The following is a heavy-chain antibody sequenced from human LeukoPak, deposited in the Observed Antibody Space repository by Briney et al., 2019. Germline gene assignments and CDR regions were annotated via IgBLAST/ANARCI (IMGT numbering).Heavy chain of an antibody. CDR3: AKAHDYGNAIFDY. Sequence: PGGSLRLSCAASGFTFRNYAMHWVRQAPGKGLEWVSGISWNSGSIGYADSVKGRFTISRDNAKNSLYLQMNSLRAEDTALYYCAKAHDYGNAIFDYWGQGTLVTVSS. CDR1: GFTFRNYA. J-gene: IGHJ4*02. D-gene: IGHD4-17*01. V-gene: IGHV3-9*01. CDR2: ISWNSGSI.